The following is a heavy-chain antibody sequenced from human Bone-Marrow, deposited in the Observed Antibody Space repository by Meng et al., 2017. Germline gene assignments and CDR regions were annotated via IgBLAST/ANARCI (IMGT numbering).Heavy chain of an antibody. CDR1: GGSISSYY. Sequence: SETLSLTCTVSGGSISSYYWSWIRQPQGKGLEWIGYIYYSGSTNYNPSLKSRVTISVDTSKNQFSLKLSSVTAADPAVYYCARARYNDFWSGYYYYFYYYGMDVWGQGTTVTVSS. D-gene: IGHD3-3*01. V-gene: IGHV4-59*01. CDR2: IYYSGST. CDR3: ARARYNDFWSGYYYYFYYYGMDV. J-gene: IGHJ6*02.